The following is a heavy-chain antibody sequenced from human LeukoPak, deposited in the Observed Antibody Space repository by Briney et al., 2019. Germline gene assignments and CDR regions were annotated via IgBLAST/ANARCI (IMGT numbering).Heavy chain of an antibody. CDR1: GFSFSTQE. Sequence: GGSLRLSCATSGFSFSTQEMTWVRQAPGKGLEWVSYISSNSRTIYYADSVKGRFTISRDNTRNSVFLQLNSLRVEDTGFYYCARGSYTGFDLYSDYWGQGTLVTVSS. J-gene: IGHJ4*02. CDR2: ISSNSRTI. D-gene: IGHD5-12*01. CDR3: ARGSYTGFDLYSDY. V-gene: IGHV3-48*03.